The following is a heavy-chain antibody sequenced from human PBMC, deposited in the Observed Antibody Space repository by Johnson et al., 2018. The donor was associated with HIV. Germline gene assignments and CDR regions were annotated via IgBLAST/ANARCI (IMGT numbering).Heavy chain of an antibody. J-gene: IGHJ3*02. D-gene: IGHD6-13*01. CDR2: IRYEGTTK. CDR3: AKDAAAAALRAFDN. CDR1: GFTFSSYG. Sequence: QVQLVESGGGVVQPGGSLRLSCAASGFTFSSYGMHWVRQAPGKGLEWVAFIRYEGTTKHYADSVKGRFTISRDNSKNTLFLQMNSLRAEDTAVYYCAKDAAAAALRAFDNWGQGTMVTVSS. V-gene: IGHV3-30*02.